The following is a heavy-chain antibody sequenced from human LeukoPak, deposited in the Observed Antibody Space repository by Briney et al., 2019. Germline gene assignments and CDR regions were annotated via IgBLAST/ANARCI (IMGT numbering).Heavy chain of an antibody. D-gene: IGHD6-19*01. CDR1: GFTFSSYA. V-gene: IGHV3-30-3*01. CDR2: ISYDGSNK. Sequence: PGRSLRLSCAASGFTFSSYAMHWVRQAPGKGLEWVAVISYDGSNKYYADSVKGRFTISRDNSKNTLYLQMNSLRAEDTAVYYCAKGGQWLVPSYWGQGTLVTVSS. CDR3: AKGGQWLVPSY. J-gene: IGHJ4*02.